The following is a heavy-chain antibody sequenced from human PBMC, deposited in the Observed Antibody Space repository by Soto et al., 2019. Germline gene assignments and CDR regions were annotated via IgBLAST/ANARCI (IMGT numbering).Heavy chain of an antibody. D-gene: IGHD6-19*01. V-gene: IGHV4-39*01. CDR3: ARHSSDCDNLDY. CDR1: GGSISRSRFY. J-gene: IGHJ4*02. CDR2: IFYSGRT. Sequence: QLPLQESGPGLVKPSETLSLTCTVSGGSISRSRFYWGWIRQSPGKGLEWIGSIFYSGRTYYNPSLKSGVTISVDTSKSQFSLKLSSVTAADTAVYFFARHSSDCDNLDYWGQGTLVTVSS.